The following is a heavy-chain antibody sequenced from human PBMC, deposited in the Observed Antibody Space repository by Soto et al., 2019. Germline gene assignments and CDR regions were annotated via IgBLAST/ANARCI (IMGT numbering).Heavy chain of an antibody. D-gene: IGHD5-18*01. CDR2: IYTSGST. CDR3: ARDLWTAMVTPFDY. J-gene: IGHJ4*02. Sequence: PSETLSLTCTVSCGSISSYYWSWIQQPAGKGLEWIGRIYTSGSTNYNPSLKSRVTMSVDTSKNQFSLKLSSVTAADTAVYYCARDLWTAMVTPFDYWGQGTLVTVSS. CDR1: CGSISSYY. V-gene: IGHV4-4*07.